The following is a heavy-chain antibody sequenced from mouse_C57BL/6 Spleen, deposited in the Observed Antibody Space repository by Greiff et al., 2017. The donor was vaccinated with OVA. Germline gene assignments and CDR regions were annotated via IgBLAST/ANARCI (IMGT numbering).Heavy chain of an antibody. CDR3: ARDGVYGNYVGYAMDY. J-gene: IGHJ4*01. CDR2: ISDGGSYT. D-gene: IGHD2-1*01. Sequence: EVHLVESGGGLVKPGGSLKLSCAASGFTFSSYAMSWVRQTPEKRLEWVATISDGGSYTYYPDNVKGRFTISRDNAKNNLYLQMSHLKSEDTAMYYCARDGVYGNYVGYAMDYWGQGTSVTVSS. V-gene: IGHV5-4*01. CDR1: GFTFSSYA.